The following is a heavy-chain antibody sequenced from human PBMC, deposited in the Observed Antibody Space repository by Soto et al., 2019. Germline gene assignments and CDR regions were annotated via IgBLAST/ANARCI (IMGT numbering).Heavy chain of an antibody. CDR3: ARDLAYGDSPNY. V-gene: IGHV1-18*01. D-gene: IGHD4-17*01. Sequence: AKVTSEARGYSFACYAISWARQAPGQGLEWMGWISAYNGNTNYAQKLQGRVTMTTDTSTSTAYMELRSLRSDDTAVYYCARDLAYGDSPNYWGKGTLVTVSS. CDR2: ISAYNGNT. CDR1: GYSFACYA. J-gene: IGHJ4*02.